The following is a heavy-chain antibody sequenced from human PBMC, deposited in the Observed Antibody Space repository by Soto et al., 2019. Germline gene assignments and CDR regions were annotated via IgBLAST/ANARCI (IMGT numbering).Heavy chain of an antibody. CDR2: ISSSSSYI. CDR1: GFTFSSYS. V-gene: IGHV3-21*01. J-gene: IGHJ4*02. Sequence: EVQLVESGGGLVKPGGSLRLSCAASGFTFSSYSMNWVRQAPGKGLEWVSSISSSSSYIYYADSVKGRFTISRDNAKNSLYLQMNSLRAEDTAVYYCARDDWEYSSGWYALYYFDYWGQGTLVTVSS. CDR3: ARDDWEYSSGWYALYYFDY. D-gene: IGHD6-19*01.